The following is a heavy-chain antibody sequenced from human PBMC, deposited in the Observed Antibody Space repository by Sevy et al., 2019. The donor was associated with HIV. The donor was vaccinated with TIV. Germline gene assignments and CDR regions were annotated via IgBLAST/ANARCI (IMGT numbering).Heavy chain of an antibody. CDR3: ARVRPRGYSYGYEH. V-gene: IGHV1-8*01. D-gene: IGHD5-18*01. CDR2: MNPNSGNT. J-gene: IGHJ1*01. Sequence: ASVKVSCKASGYTFTSYDINWVRQATGQGLEWMGWMNPNSGNTGYAQKFQGRVTLTRNTSISTAYMELGSLRSEDTAVYYCARVRPRGYSYGYEHWGQGTLVTVSS. CDR1: GYTFTSYD.